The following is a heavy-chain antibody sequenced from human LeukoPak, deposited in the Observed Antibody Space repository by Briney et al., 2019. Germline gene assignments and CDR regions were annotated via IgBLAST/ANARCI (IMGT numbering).Heavy chain of an antibody. D-gene: IGHD3-16*02. Sequence: ASVKVSCKASGYTFTSYYMHWVRQAPGQGLEWMGIINPSGGSTSYAQKFQGRVTMTRDMSTSTVYMELSSLRSEDTAVYYCARVAYDYVWGSYRSPFYYFDYWGQGTLVTVSS. J-gene: IGHJ4*02. V-gene: IGHV1-46*01. CDR2: INPSGGST. CDR3: ARVAYDYVWGSYRSPFYYFDY. CDR1: GYTFTSYY.